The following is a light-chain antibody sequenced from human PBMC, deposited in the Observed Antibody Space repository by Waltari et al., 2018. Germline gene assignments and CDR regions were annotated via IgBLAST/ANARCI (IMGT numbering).Light chain of an antibody. CDR1: SSDLGGYDY. CDR3: SSYTSISTSVI. J-gene: IGLJ2*01. CDR2: DVS. V-gene: IGLV2-14*03. Sequence: HSALTQPASVSGSPGQSITISCTGTSSDLGGYDYVSWYQQHPGKAPKLMIYDVSKRTSGVSNRFSASKSGDTASLTISGLQTEDEADYYCSSYTSISTSVIFGGGTKVTVL.